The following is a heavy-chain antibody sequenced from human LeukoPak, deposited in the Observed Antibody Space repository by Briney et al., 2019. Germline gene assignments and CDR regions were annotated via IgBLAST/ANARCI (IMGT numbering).Heavy chain of an antibody. CDR2: IYYSGST. CDR3: ARELRPYYYDSSGYSDAFDI. CDR1: GGSISSYY. Sequence: PSETLSLTCTVSGGSISSYYWSWIRQPPGKGLEWIGYIYYSGSTNYNPSLKSRVTISADTSKNQFSLKLSSVTAADTAVYYCARELRPYYYDSSGYSDAFDIWGQGTMVTVSS. V-gene: IGHV4-59*01. D-gene: IGHD3-22*01. J-gene: IGHJ3*02.